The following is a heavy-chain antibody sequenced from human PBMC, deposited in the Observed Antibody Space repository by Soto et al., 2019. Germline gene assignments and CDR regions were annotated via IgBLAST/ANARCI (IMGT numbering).Heavy chain of an antibody. Sequence: GGSLRLSCAASGLTFSSFAMSWVRQAPGKGLDWVSTITFTGVSTYYVDSVKGRFTISRDNSKNTLYLQMNSLRAEDTAIYYCAKGWKGFDTWGHGTLVTVSS. CDR1: GLTFSSFA. D-gene: IGHD1-1*01. CDR3: AKGWKGFDT. CDR2: ITFTGVST. J-gene: IGHJ5*01. V-gene: IGHV3-23*01.